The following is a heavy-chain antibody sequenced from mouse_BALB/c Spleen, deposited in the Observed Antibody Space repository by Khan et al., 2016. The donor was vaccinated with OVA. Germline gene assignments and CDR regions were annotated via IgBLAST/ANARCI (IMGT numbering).Heavy chain of an antibody. J-gene: IGHJ4*01. CDR3: AREYGQSHYDMNF. D-gene: IGHD2-10*02. CDR2: MWAGGST. Sequence: QVQLKESGPGLVAPSQSLSITCTVSGFSLSTYGVHWVRQPPGKGLEWLGVMWAGGSTNYNSALMSRLSISRDNSKSQVFLKLNSLQTDDTAMYYCAREYGQSHYDMNFWGQGISVTVSS. V-gene: IGHV2-9*02. CDR1: GFSLSTYG.